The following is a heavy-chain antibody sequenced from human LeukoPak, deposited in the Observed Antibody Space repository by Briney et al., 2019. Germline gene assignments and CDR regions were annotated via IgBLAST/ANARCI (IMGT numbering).Heavy chain of an antibody. CDR3: ASKRGIYGDYSLGAFDI. J-gene: IGHJ3*02. V-gene: IGHV3-21*01. CDR1: GFTFSSYS. Sequence: PGGSLRLSCAASGFTFSSYSMNWVRQAPGKGLEWVSSISSSSSYIYYADSVKGRFTISRDNAKNSLYLQMNSLRAEDTAVYYCASKRGIYGDYSLGAFDIWGQGTMVTVSS. D-gene: IGHD4-17*01. CDR2: ISSSSSYI.